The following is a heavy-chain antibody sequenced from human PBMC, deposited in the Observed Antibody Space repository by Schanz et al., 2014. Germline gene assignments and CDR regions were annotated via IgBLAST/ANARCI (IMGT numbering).Heavy chain of an antibody. CDR1: GVGFSVWW. CDR3: VRGGEXXXXXX. CDR2: IKSDGSEK. V-gene: IGHV3-7*01. Sequence: EVQVMESGGGLVQPGGSLRLSCGASGVGFSVWWMSWVRQAPGKGLEWVANIKSDGSEKYYVDTVKGRFTISRDNAKNSLSLQMXXXXXXXXAVYYCVRGGEXXXXXXWGQGILVTVSS. D-gene: IGHD3-10*02. J-gene: IGHJ4*02.